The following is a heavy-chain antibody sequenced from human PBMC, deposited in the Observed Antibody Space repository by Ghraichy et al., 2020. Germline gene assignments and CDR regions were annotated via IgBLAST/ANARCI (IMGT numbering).Heavy chain of an antibody. V-gene: IGHV1-18*01. J-gene: IGHJ4*02. CDR2: ISVNNGNT. D-gene: IGHD1-7*01. CDR3: ARDWNYEVDH. Sequence: ASVKVSCKSSGYTFKSYGISWVRQAPGQGLEWMGWISVNNGNTNYAQKFQGRVTVTTDTSTSTAYMELRSLRSDDTAVYYCARDWNYEVDHWGQGTLVTVSS. CDR1: GYTFKSYG.